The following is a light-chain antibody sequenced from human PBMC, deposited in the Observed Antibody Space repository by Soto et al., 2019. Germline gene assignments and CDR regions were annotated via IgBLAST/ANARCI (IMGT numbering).Light chain of an antibody. Sequence: DIQMTQSPSSLSASVGDRVTITCRASQSISSYLNWYQQKPGKAPKLLIYAASSLQSGVPSRFSGSGSGTDFTLTISSLQPEDFATYYCQRSFSTPLTLGGGTKVEIK. CDR2: AAS. CDR3: QRSFSTPLT. J-gene: IGKJ4*01. V-gene: IGKV1-39*01. CDR1: QSISSY.